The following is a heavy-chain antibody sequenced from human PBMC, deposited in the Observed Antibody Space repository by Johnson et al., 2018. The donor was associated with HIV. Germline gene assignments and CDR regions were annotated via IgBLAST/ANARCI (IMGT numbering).Heavy chain of an antibody. V-gene: IGHV3-7*01. Sequence: VQLVESGGGLVQPGGSLRLSCAASGFTFSTYWMNWVRQAPGKGLEWVANIKEDGSDKYYVDSVKGRFTISRDNVQNSLSLQMNSLRPEDTAVYYCARGRFPEYIDIASGAFDIWGQGTMVTVSS. CDR1: GFTFSTYW. CDR2: IKEDGSDK. D-gene: IGHD5-12*01. CDR3: ARGRFPEYIDIASGAFDI. J-gene: IGHJ3*02.